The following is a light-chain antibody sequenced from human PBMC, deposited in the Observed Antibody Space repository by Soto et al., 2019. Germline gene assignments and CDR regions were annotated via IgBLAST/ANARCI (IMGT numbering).Light chain of an antibody. V-gene: IGKV1-5*01. J-gene: IGKJ3*01. CDR1: QRAYNW. CDR2: SVS. CDR3: QQYNSYLS. Sequence: IEMTQYPSTVSASVGARVTITCRASQRAYNWLAWYQQKPGKAPKLLISSVSTLESGVPSRFSGSGSGTEFTLAISSLQPEDLGTYYCQQYNSYLSFGPGTKVEI.